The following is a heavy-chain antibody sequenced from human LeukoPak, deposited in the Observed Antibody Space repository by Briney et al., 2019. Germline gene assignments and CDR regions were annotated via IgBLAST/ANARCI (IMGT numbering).Heavy chain of an antibody. J-gene: IGHJ4*02. D-gene: IGHD6-13*01. V-gene: IGHV4-39*07. CDR1: GGSISSSSYY. Sequence: SETLSLTCTVSGGSISSSSYYWGWIRQPPGKGLEWIGSIYYSGSTYYNPSPKSRVTISVDTSKNQFSLKLSSVTAADTAVYYCGATRYSSSLGEFDYWGQGTLVTVSS. CDR3: GATRYSSSLGEFDY. CDR2: IYYSGST.